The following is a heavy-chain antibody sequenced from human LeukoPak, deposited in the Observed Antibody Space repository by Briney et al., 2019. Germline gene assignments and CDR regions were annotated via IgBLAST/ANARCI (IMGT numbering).Heavy chain of an antibody. D-gene: IGHD3-9*01. Sequence: SETLSLTCTVSGGSISSYYWSWIRQPPGKGLEWIGYIYYSGSTNYNPSLKSRVTISVDTSKNQFSLKLSSVTAADTAVHYCASRSAKYYDILTGMDTGFDYWGQGTLVTVSS. J-gene: IGHJ4*02. CDR2: IYYSGST. V-gene: IGHV4-59*08. CDR3: ASRSAKYYDILTGMDTGFDY. CDR1: GGSISSYY.